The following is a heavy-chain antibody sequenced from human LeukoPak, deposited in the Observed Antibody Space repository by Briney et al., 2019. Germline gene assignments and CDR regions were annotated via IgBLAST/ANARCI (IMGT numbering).Heavy chain of an antibody. CDR3: AKDWELGS. Sequence: PSETLSLTCSASGASISSYYWNWIRKPPGKGLEWIGNIYIRGSTNYNPSLKSRVTISLDTSKDQCSLKLTSVTAADTAFYYCAKDWELGSWGQGTLVTVSS. CDR2: IYIRGST. V-gene: IGHV4-59*01. CDR1: GASISSYY. J-gene: IGHJ5*02. D-gene: IGHD1-26*01.